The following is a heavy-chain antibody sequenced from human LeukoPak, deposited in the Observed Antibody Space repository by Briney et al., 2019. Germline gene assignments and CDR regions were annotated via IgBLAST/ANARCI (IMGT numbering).Heavy chain of an antibody. Sequence: GGPLRLSCAAPGLTFSSYTMNWVRQAPGKGLEWVSSIIRSSSYLYSADSVKGRLTISRDNAKNSLYLQMNSLRAEDTAVYYCARDPTPRYCSGGSCYTHYGMDVWGQGTTVTVSS. CDR3: ARDPTPRYCSGGSCYTHYGMDV. CDR2: IIRSSSYL. V-gene: IGHV3-21*01. CDR1: GLTFSSYT. D-gene: IGHD2-15*01. J-gene: IGHJ6*02.